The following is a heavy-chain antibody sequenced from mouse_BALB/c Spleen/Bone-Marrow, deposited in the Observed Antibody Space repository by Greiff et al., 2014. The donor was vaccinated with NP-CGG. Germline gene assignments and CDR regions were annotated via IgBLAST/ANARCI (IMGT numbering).Heavy chain of an antibody. J-gene: IGHJ4*01. CDR3: TRLGAPYAMDY. CDR2: IYPGSGST. CDR1: GYTFTSYW. V-gene: IGHV1S22*01. Sequence: LQQSGSELVRPGASVKLSCKASGYTFTSYWMHWVKQRPGQGLEWIGNIYPGSGSTNYDEKFKSEATLTVDTSSSTAYMQLSSLTSEDSAVYYCTRLGAPYAMDYWGQGTSVTVSS.